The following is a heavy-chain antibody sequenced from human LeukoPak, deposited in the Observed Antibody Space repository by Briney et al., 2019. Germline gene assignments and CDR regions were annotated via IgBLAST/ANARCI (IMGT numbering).Heavy chain of an antibody. D-gene: IGHD3-3*01. Sequence: GGSLRLSCAASGFTFSSYSMNWVRQAPGKGLEWVSYISSSSSTIYYADSVKGRFTISRDNAKNSLYLQMNSLRAEDTAFYYCARDRLSTTIKGLWSVTRKDDAFDIWGQGTMVTVSS. J-gene: IGHJ3*02. V-gene: IGHV3-48*04. CDR1: GFTFSSYS. CDR2: ISSSSSTI. CDR3: ARDRLSTTIKGLWSVTRKDDAFDI.